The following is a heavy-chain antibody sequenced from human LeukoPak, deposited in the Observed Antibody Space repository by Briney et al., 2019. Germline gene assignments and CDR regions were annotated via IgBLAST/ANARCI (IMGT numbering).Heavy chain of an antibody. D-gene: IGHD3-22*01. CDR2: ISSSSSYI. CDR1: GFTFSSYS. Sequence: GGSLRLSCAASGFTFSSYSMNWVRQAPGKGREWVSSISSSSSYIYYADSVKGRFTIFRDNAKNSLYLQMNSLRAEDTAVYYCARDSLHYYDSSGYYPDYWGQGTLVTVSS. V-gene: IGHV3-21*01. CDR3: ARDSLHYYDSSGYYPDY. J-gene: IGHJ4*02.